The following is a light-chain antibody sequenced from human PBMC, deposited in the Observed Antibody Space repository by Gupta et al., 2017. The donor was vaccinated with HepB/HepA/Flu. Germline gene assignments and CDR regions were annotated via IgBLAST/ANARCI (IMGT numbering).Light chain of an antibody. Sequence: SYVLTQPPSVSVAPRKTASITCGGNNIGSKSVHCYQQKPGQEAGQVVIDNSDGPSGIAALFSCGNTGNNAAPLTSRVDAGDEADDYCHVSDSSSDHLVFGGGTKLTVL. CDR3: HVSDSSSDHLV. V-gene: IGLV3-21*03. CDR2: DNS. CDR1: NIGSKS. J-gene: IGLJ3*02.